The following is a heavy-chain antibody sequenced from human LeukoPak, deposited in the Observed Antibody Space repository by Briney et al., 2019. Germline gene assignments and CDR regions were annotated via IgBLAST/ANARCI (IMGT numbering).Heavy chain of an antibody. CDR3: ARGLRYNLVSHNYYFDY. J-gene: IGHJ4*02. V-gene: IGHV4-30-2*01. Sequence: SQTLSLTCAVSGGSISSGGYSWSWIRQPPGKGLEWIGYIYHSGSTYYNPSLKSRVTISVDTSKNQFSLKLSSVTAADTAVYYCARGLRYNLVSHNYYFDYWGQGTLVTVSS. D-gene: IGHD1-1*01. CDR2: IYHSGST. CDR1: GGSISSGGYS.